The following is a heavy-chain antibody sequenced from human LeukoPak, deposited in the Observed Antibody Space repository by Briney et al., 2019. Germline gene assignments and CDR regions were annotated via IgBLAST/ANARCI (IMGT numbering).Heavy chain of an antibody. V-gene: IGHV3-48*02. CDR1: GFTFNSYS. CDR2: VSSVSSSM. CDR3: ARGRSTSSWECDY. D-gene: IGHD6-6*01. J-gene: IGHJ4*02. Sequence: GGSLRLSCAASGFTFNSYSMNWFRLAPGKGLEWASYVSSVSSSMYYADSVKGRFTISRDNAKNLLYLQMNSLRDDDTAVYYCARGRSTSSWECDYWGQGTLVTVSS.